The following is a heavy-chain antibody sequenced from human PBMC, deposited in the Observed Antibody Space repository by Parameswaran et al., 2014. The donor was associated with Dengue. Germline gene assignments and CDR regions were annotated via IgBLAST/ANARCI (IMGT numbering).Heavy chain of an antibody. CDR3: ARDQTPIWSSGWYYFDY. CDR2: IYYSGST. Sequence: WIRQPPGKGLEWIGYIYYSGSTNYNPSLKSRVTISVDTSKNQFSLKLSSVTAADTAVYYCARDQTPIWSSGWYYFDYWGQGTLVTVSS. V-gene: IGHV4-59*01. J-gene: IGHJ4*02. D-gene: IGHD6-19*01.